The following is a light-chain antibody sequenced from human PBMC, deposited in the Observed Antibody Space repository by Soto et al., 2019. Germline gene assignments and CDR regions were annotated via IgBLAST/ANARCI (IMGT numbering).Light chain of an antibody. CDR3: GSWDNILRAYV. CDR1: ASNLGRNY. V-gene: IGLV1-51*01. J-gene: IGLJ1*01. CDR2: DNV. Sequence: QSVLTQPPSVSATPGQKVTISCSGSASNLGRNYVSWYQKLPGTAPKLLIYDNVYRFSGIPDRFSASKSGTSATLGITGLQAGDEGDYYCGSWDNILRAYVFGTGTKLTVL.